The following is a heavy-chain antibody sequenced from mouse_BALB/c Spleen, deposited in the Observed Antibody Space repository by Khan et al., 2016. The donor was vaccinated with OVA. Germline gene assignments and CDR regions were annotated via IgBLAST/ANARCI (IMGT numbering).Heavy chain of an antibody. Sequence: EVELVESGGGLVKPGGSLTLSCAASGFTFSDYYMYWVRQTPEKRLEWVATISDGGSSTYYPDSVKGRFTISRDDAEDNLYLQMSSLKAEDTAMYYCVRGYYGDPFAYWGQGTLVTVSA. CDR2: ISDGGSST. J-gene: IGHJ3*01. V-gene: IGHV5-4*02. CDR3: VRGYYGDPFAY. D-gene: IGHD2-13*01. CDR1: GFTFSDYY.